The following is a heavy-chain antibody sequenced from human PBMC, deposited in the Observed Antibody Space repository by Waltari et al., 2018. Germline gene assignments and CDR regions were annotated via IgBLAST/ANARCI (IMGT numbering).Heavy chain of an antibody. Sequence: QVQLQESGPGLVKPSETLSLTCAVSGYSISSGYYWGCIRQPTGKGLEWIGSIYHSGSTYYNQSVKSRVTISVDTSKNQFSLKLSSVTAADTAVYYCARHLAPVNGAFDIWGQGTMVTVSS. D-gene: IGHD1-1*01. V-gene: IGHV4-38-2*01. CDR1: GYSISSGYY. J-gene: IGHJ3*02. CDR3: ARHLAPVNGAFDI. CDR2: IYHSGST.